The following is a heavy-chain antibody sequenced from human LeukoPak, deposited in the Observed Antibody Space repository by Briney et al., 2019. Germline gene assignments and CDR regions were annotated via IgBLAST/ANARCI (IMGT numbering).Heavy chain of an antibody. CDR1: GYTFTSYG. J-gene: IGHJ4*02. V-gene: IGHV1-18*01. CDR3: ARDPHGVEASYFDY. Sequence: ASVKVSCKASGYTFTSYGISWVRQAPGQGLEWMGWISAYNGNTNYAQKLQGRVTMTTDTSTSTAYMELRSLRSDDTAVYYCARDPHGVEASYFDYWGQGTLVTVSS. CDR2: ISAYNGNT. D-gene: IGHD2-15*01.